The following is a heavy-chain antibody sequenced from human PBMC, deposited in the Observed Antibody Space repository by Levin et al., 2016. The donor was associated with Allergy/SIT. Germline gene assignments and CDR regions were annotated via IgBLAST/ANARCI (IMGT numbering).Heavy chain of an antibody. J-gene: IGHJ6*01. CDR3: AADFLFHYVGV. CDR2: IKDKANGGTA. CDR1: GFTFTTAW. D-gene: IGHD3-16*01. Sequence: GESLKISCTVSGFTFTTAWMSWVRQAPGKGLEWVGRIKDKANGGTADYAAPAKGRFTISRDDSKETLYLQMNSLRFEDTAVYYCAADFLFHYVGVWGQGTTVTVSS. V-gene: IGHV3-15*01.